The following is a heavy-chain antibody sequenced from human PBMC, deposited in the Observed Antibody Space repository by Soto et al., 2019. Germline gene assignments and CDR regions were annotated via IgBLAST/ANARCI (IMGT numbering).Heavy chain of an antibody. D-gene: IGHD5-12*01. CDR3: ARHGRDGYNFYEADY. Sequence: GESLKISCKGSGYSFTSYWIGWVRQMPGKGLEWMGIIYPGDSDTRYSPSFQGQVTISADKSISTAYLQWSSLKASDTAMYYCARHGRDGYNFYEADYWGQGTLVTVSS. CDR1: GYSFTSYW. J-gene: IGHJ4*02. CDR2: IYPGDSDT. V-gene: IGHV5-51*01.